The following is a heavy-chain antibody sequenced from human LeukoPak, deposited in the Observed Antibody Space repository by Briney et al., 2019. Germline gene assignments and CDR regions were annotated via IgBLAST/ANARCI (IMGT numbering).Heavy chain of an antibody. CDR1: KFTFSHYG. Sequence: GGSLRLFCAASKFTFSHYGMHWVRQAPGKGLEWVAVIWNDGSSQYYADSVKGRFTVSRDNSQSMLYLQMNSLRPEDTAVYYCAKDAQRGFDYSNSLENWGQGTLVTVSS. D-gene: IGHD4-11*01. V-gene: IGHV3-33*06. J-gene: IGHJ4*02. CDR3: AKDAQRGFDYSNSLEN. CDR2: IWNDGSSQ.